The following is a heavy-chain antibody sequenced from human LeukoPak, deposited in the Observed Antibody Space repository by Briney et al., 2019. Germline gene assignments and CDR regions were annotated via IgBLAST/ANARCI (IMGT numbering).Heavy chain of an antibody. J-gene: IGHJ3*02. CDR3: ARDRPSSRDAFDI. Sequence: GGSLRLSCAASGFTVSSNYMSWVRQAPGKGLEWVSVIYSGGSTYYADPVKGRFTISRDNSKNTLYLQMNSLRAEDTAVYYCARDRPSSRDAFDIWGQGTMVTVSS. CDR1: GFTVSSNY. CDR2: IYSGGST. V-gene: IGHV3-53*01. D-gene: IGHD6-13*01.